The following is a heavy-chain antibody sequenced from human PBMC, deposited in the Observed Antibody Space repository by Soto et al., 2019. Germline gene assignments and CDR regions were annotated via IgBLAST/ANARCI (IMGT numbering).Heavy chain of an antibody. J-gene: IGHJ5*02. V-gene: IGHV4-59*01. CDR1: GGSLSSYY. Sequence: PSETLSLTCTVSGGSLSSYYWSWIRQPPGKRLEWIGYIYYSGNTYYNPSLKSRVTMSVDTSKNQFSLKLSSVTAADTAIYYCSRGGAYSSSWSWFDPWGQGTLVTAPQ. CDR2: IYYSGNT. D-gene: IGHD6-6*01. CDR3: SRGGAYSSSWSWFDP.